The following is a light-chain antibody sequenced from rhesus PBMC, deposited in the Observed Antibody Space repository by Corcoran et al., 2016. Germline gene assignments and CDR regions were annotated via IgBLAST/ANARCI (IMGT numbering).Light chain of an antibody. CDR1: QGITND. J-gene: IGKJ1*01. V-gene: IGKV1-25*01. CDR2: EAS. Sequence: DIQMTQSPSSLSASVGDRVTITCRASQGITNDLAWYQQNPGETPKLLIYEASSLQSGIPPRFSGSGSGTVFTLTISILQSEGFATYYCQHYYNTPWTFGQGTKVEIK. CDR3: QHYYNTPWT.